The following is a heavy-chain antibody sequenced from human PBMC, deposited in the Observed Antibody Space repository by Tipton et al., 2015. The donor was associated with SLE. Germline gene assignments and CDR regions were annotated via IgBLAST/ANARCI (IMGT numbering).Heavy chain of an antibody. J-gene: IGHJ6*02. Sequence: GLVKPSETLSLTCTVSGGSISSSSYYWGWIRQPPGKELEWIGSISHSGSTYYNPSLKSRVTISVDTSKNQFSLKLSSMTAADTAVYYCATLITMIVSRGYGMDVWGQGTTVTVSS. CDR1: GGSISSSSYY. CDR2: ISHSGST. V-gene: IGHV4-39*07. CDR3: ATLITMIVSRGYGMDV. D-gene: IGHD3-22*01.